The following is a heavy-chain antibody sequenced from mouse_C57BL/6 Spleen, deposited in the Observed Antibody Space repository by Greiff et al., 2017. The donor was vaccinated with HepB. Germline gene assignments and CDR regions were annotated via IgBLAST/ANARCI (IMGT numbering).Heavy chain of an antibody. V-gene: IGHV5-6*01. CDR2: ISSGGSYT. Sequence: EVHLVESGGDLVKPGGSLKLSCAASGFTFSSYGMSWVRQTPDKRLEWVATISSGGSYTYYPDSVKGRFTISRDNAKNTLYLQMSSLKSEDTAMYYGARQHYYGSSLWYFDVWGTGTTVTVSS. CDR3: ARQHYYGSSLWYFDV. D-gene: IGHD1-1*01. CDR1: GFTFSSYG. J-gene: IGHJ1*03.